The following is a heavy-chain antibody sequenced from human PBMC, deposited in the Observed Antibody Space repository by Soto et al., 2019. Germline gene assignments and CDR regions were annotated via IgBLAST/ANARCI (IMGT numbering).Heavy chain of an antibody. CDR1: GYSFTSYW. V-gene: IGHV5-51*01. J-gene: IGHJ4*02. CDR2: IYPGDSDT. CDR3: ARSPGWTKTSATFDY. Sequence: PVESLKISCKGSGYSFTSYWIGWVRQMPGRGLEWMGIIYPGDSDTRYSPSFQGQVTISADKSISTAYLQWSSLKASDTAMYYCARSPGWTKTSATFDYWGQGTLVTVSS. D-gene: IGHD2-2*01.